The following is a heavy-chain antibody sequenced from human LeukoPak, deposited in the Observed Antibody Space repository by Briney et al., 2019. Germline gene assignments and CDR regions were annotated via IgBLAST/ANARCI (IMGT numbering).Heavy chain of an antibody. J-gene: IGHJ6*04. CDR2: INHSGST. Sequence: SETLSLTCAVYGGSFSGYYWSWIRQPPGKGLECIGEINHSGSTNYNPSLKSRVTISVDTSKNQFSLKLSSVTAADPAVYYCARAGLPPNPIYYYCYGMDVWGKGTTVTVSS. CDR1: GGSFSGYY. CDR3: ARAGLPPNPIYYYCYGMDV. V-gene: IGHV4-34*01.